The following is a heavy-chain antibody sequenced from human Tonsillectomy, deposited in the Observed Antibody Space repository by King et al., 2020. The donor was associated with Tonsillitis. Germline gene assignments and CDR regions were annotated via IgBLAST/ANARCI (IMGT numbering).Heavy chain of an antibody. D-gene: IGHD2-15*01. V-gene: IGHV3-23*04. Sequence: VQLVESGGGLVQPGGSLRLSCAASGFTFSSYGMNWVRQAPGKGLEWVSAISGSGGKTYHADSVKGRFAISRENSKNTLYLQMNSLGAEDTAVYYCAKRNVDCSGGSCPRSSYYYAMDVWGQGTTVTVSS. CDR3: AKRNVDCSGGSCPRSSYYYAMDV. CDR2: ISGSGGKT. J-gene: IGHJ6*02. CDR1: GFTFSSYG.